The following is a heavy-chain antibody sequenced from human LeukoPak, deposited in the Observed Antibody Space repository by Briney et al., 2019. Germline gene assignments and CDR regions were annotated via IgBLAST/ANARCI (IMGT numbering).Heavy chain of an antibody. Sequence: GGSLRLSCAASGFTFSSYWMSWVRQAPGKGLEWVGFIRSKAYGGTTEYAASVKGRFTISRDDSKSIAYLQMNSLKTEDTAVYYCTRHHRPMVRDEYGMDVWGKGTTVTVSS. CDR1: GFTFSSYW. J-gene: IGHJ6*04. CDR3: TRHHRPMVRDEYGMDV. CDR2: IRSKAYGGTT. D-gene: IGHD3-10*01. V-gene: IGHV3-49*04.